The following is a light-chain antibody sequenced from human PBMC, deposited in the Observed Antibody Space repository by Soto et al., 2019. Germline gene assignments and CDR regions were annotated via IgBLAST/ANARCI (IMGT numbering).Light chain of an antibody. J-gene: IGKJ1*01. V-gene: IGKV1-5*03. CDR3: QQYNSYSRGT. CDR2: KAS. Sequence: DIQMTQSPSTLSASVGDRVTITCRASQSISSWLAWYQQKPGKAPKLLIYKASSLERGVPSRFSGSGSGTEVSLTISSLQPADVAAYYCQQYNSYSRGTFGQGTKVEIK. CDR1: QSISSW.